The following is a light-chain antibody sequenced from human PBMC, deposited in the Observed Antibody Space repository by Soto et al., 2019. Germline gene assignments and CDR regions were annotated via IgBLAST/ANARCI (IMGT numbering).Light chain of an antibody. CDR3: QTWGTGTL. Sequence: QLVLTQSPSASASLGASVKLTCTLSSGHSSYAIAWHQQQPGKGPRYLMKLNSDGSHSKGDGIPDRFSGSSSGAERYLTISSLQSEDEADYYCQTWGTGTLCGGWTKLTVL. CDR2: LNSDGSH. V-gene: IGLV4-69*01. J-gene: IGLJ2*01. CDR1: SGHSSYA.